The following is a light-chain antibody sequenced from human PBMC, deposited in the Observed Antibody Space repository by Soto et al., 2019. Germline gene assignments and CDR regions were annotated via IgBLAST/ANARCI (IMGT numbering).Light chain of an antibody. CDR3: QQYGSSRT. CDR1: QSVSSSY. Sequence: EIVLTQSPGTLSLSPGERATLSCRASQSVSSSYLAWYQPKRGKAPRLLIYGASSRATGIPDRLSGSGSGTDFTLPIRRLEPEDFAVYYCQQYGSSRTFGQGTKVDI. CDR2: GAS. J-gene: IGKJ1*01. V-gene: IGKV3-20*01.